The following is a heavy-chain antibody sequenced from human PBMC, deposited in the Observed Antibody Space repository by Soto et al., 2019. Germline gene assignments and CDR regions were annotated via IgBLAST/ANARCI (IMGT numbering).Heavy chain of an antibody. CDR3: ARDREVAYYFDY. CDR2: ISYDGSNK. CDR1: GFTFSSYA. V-gene: IGHV3-30-3*01. J-gene: IGHJ4*02. Sequence: GGSLRLSCAASGFTFSSYAMHWVRQAPGKGLEWVAVISYDGSNKYYADSVKGRFTISRDNSKNTLYLQMNSLRAEDTAVYYCARDREVAYYFDYWGQGTLVTAPQ. D-gene: IGHD1-26*01.